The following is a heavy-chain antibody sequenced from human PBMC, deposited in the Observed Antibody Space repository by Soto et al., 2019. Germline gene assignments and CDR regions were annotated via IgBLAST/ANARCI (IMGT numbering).Heavy chain of an antibody. CDR2: ISAGGGNT. J-gene: IGHJ6*02. CDR3: ARDPPATRHGMDV. Sequence: GGSLRLSCAASGFTFSTYAMSWVRQAPGKGLEWVSAISAGGGNTYYADSVRGRFTISRDNSKNTLYLQMKSLRAEDTAVYYCARDPPATRHGMDVWGQGTTVTVSS. V-gene: IGHV3-23*01. CDR1: GFTFSTYA.